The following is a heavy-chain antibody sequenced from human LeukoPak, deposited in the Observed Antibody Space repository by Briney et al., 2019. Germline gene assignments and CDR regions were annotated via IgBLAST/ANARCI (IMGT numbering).Heavy chain of an antibody. Sequence: GGSLRLSCAASGLTFSSHWMHWVRQAPGKGLVWVSRITNDGSSTTHADSVKGRFTISRDNAKNMLYLQVNSLRAEDTAVYYCARDHCSSTSCPDYWGQGTLVTVSS. D-gene: IGHD2-2*01. V-gene: IGHV3-74*01. CDR1: GLTFSSHW. CDR3: ARDHCSSTSCPDY. J-gene: IGHJ4*02. CDR2: ITNDGSST.